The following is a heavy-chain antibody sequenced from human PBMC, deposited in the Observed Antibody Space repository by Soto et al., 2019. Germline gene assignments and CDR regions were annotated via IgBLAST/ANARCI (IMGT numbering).Heavy chain of an antibody. CDR3: AKDLGDTAMVRSYYYYGMDV. J-gene: IGHJ6*02. D-gene: IGHD5-18*01. Sequence: TGGSLRLSCAASGFTFSSYGMHWVRQAPGKGLEWVAVISYDGSNKYYADSVKGRFTISRDNSKNTLYLQMNSLRAEDTAVYYCAKDLGDTAMVRSYYYYGMDVWGQGTTVTVSS. V-gene: IGHV3-30*18. CDR2: ISYDGSNK. CDR1: GFTFSSYG.